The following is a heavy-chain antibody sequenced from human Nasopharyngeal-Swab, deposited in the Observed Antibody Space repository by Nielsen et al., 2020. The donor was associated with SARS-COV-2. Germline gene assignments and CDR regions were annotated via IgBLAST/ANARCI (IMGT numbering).Heavy chain of an antibody. J-gene: IGHJ4*02. CDR3: AQGRGVVIGYPLIH. V-gene: IGHV3-9*01. CDR2: ISWNSGNI. CDR1: GFTFDDHS. Sequence: GGSLRLSCAASGFTFDDHSMHWVRQAPGKGLEWVSGISWNSGNIVYADSVKGRFTISRDNAKNSFYLQMNSLRAEDTAFYYCAQGRGVVIGYPLIHWGQGILVSVSS. D-gene: IGHD3-10*01.